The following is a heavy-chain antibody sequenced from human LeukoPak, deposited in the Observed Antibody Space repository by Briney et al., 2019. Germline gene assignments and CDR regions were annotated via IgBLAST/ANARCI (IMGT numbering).Heavy chain of an antibody. Sequence: SETLSLTCAVYGGSFSGYYWSWIRQPPGKGLEWIGSIYYSGSTYYNPSLKSRVTISVDTSKNQFSLKLSSVTAADTAVYYCARHLIPFSIAYCGGDCYSGYFQHWGQGTLVTVSS. CDR2: IYYSGST. J-gene: IGHJ1*01. D-gene: IGHD2-21*02. V-gene: IGHV4-34*01. CDR1: GGSFSGYY. CDR3: ARHLIPFSIAYCGGDCYSGYFQH.